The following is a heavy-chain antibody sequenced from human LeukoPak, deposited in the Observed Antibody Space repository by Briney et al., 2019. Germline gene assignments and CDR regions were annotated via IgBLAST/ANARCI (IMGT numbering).Heavy chain of an antibody. V-gene: IGHV1-69*13. Sequence: ASVKVSCKASGCTFSSYAISWVRQAPGQGLEWMGGIIPIFGTANYAQKFQGRVTITADESTSRDYMELSSLRSEDTAVYYCARGGDCSSTSCYAKSSWFDPWGQGTLVTVSS. J-gene: IGHJ5*02. CDR1: GCTFSSYA. CDR3: ARGGDCSSTSCYAKSSWFDP. CDR2: IIPIFGTA. D-gene: IGHD2-2*01.